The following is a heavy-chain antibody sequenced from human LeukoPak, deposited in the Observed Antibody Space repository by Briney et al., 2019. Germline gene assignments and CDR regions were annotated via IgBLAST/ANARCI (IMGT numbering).Heavy chain of an antibody. V-gene: IGHV4-59*01. D-gene: IGHD5-24*01. J-gene: IGHJ6*02. CDR3: AACPPRRHDGFNYHTYYGFDI. CDR1: GASMNDYY. CDR2: IYNGVST. Sequence: SETLSLTCTVSGASMNDYYWSWIRHSPGKGLEWIGYIYNGVSTNYKPSLKSRVSMSLDMSENRFSLNLSSVTAADTAIYYCAACPPRRHDGFNYHTYYGFDIWGQGTTVIVSS.